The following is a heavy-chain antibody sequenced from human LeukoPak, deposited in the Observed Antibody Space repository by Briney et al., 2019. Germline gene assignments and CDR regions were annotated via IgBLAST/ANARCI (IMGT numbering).Heavy chain of an antibody. D-gene: IGHD1-26*01. J-gene: IGHJ4*02. V-gene: IGHV3-53*01. CDR3: ARDLGGASTD. CDR1: GFTVGHSY. Sequence: GGSLRLSCAASGFTVGHSYMSWVRQAPGKGLEWVSAIYPAGSTYYADSVKGRFTISRDNSKNMVRLEMNSLRADDTAVYYCARDLGGASTDWGQGTLVTVSS. CDR2: IYPAGST.